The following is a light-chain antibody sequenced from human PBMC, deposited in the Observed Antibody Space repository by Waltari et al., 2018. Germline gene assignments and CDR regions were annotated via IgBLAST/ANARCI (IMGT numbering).Light chain of an antibody. CDR2: EVS. Sequence: QSALTQPASVSGSPGQSITISCTGTSSDVGGYNFVSWYQQHPGKAPKCMIYEVSNRPSGVSNRFSGSKSGNTASLTISGLQAEDEADYYCSSYTSTNTLVFGGGTKLTVL. V-gene: IGLV2-14*01. J-gene: IGLJ3*02. CDR3: SSYTSTNTLV. CDR1: SSDVGGYNF.